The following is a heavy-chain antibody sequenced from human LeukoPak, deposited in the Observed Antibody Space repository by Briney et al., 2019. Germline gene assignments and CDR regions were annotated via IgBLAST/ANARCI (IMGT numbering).Heavy chain of an antibody. CDR1: GFTFSDSH. D-gene: IGHD5-12*01. CDR2: ISSRGSSITI. J-gene: IGHJ4*02. Sequence: PGGSLRLSCAAPGFTFSDSHMSWIRQAPGKGLEWISYISSRGSSITIYYADSVKGRFTISRDNAKNSLYLQMNTLRAEDTAVYYCASAIVATDQDPPFDYWGQGTLVTVSS. CDR3: ASAIVATDQDPPFDY. V-gene: IGHV3-11*01.